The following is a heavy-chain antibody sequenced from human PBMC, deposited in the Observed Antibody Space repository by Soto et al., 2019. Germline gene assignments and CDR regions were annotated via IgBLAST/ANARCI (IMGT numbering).Heavy chain of an antibody. CDR2: ISSSSSYI. J-gene: IGHJ6*02. CDR3: ARGYSYGLKYYYGMDV. D-gene: IGHD5-18*01. CDR1: GFTFSSYS. V-gene: IGHV3-21*01. Sequence: GGSLRLSCAASGFTFSSYSMNWVRQAPGKGLEWVSSISSSSSYIYYADSVKGRFTISRDNAKNSLYLQMNSLRAEDTAVYYCARGYSYGLKYYYGMDVWGQGTTVTVSS.